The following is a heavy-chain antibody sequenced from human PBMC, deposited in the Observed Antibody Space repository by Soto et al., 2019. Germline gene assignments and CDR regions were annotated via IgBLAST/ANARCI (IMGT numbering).Heavy chain of an antibody. Sequence: QVHLVESGGGVVQPGGSLTLSCSVSDFAFRLHGIHWVRHTPGKGLEWVAMIWHDGTRKYFRDSVRGRVTISRDSAKNKVYLQMNHHRGDDSALYFCARDRSSSYAYAMNLWGQGTTVTVSS. CDR2: IWHDGTRK. CDR1: DFAFRLHG. CDR3: ARDRSSSYAYAMNL. J-gene: IGHJ6*02. D-gene: IGHD3-10*01. V-gene: IGHV3-33*01.